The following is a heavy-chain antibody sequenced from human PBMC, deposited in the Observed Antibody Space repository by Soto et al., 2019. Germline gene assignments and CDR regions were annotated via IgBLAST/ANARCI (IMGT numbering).Heavy chain of an antibody. CDR1: GFTFSSYA. D-gene: IGHD3-10*01. Sequence: EVQLLESGGGLVQPGGSLRLSCAASGFTFSSYAMSWVRQAPGKGLEWVSAISGSGGSTYYADSVKGRFTISRDNSKNTLSLPVNSLRAEDTAVYYCAKDRFAVDGARAPYYFDYWGHGTLVTVSS. CDR3: AKDRFAVDGARAPYYFDY. CDR2: ISGSGGST. J-gene: IGHJ4*01. V-gene: IGHV3-23*01.